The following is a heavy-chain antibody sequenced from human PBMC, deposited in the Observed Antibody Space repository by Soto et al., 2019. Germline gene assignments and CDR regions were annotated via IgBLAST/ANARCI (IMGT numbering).Heavy chain of an antibody. J-gene: IGHJ4*02. D-gene: IGHD2-2*01. CDR3: ARDCSSTSCLDY. CDR1: GGSISSGGYY. CDR2: IYYSGST. V-gene: IGHV4-61*08. Sequence: SETLSLTCTVSGGSISSGGYYWIWIRQHPGKGLEWIGYIYYSGSTNYNPSLKSRVTISVDTSKNQFSLKLSSVTAADTAVYYCARDCSSTSCLDYWGQGTLVTVSS.